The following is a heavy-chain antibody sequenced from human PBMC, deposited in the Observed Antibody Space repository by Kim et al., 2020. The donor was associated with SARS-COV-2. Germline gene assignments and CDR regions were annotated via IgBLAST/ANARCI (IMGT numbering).Heavy chain of an antibody. CDR3: ARDRARRGSSSWSPSYYGMDV. V-gene: IGHV3-48*02. D-gene: IGHD6-13*01. J-gene: IGHJ6*02. CDR1: GFTFSSYS. CDR2: ISSSSSTI. Sequence: GGSLRLSCAASGFTFSSYSMNWVRQAPGKGLEWVSYISSSSSTIYYADSVKGRFTISRDNAKNSLYLQMNSLRDEDTAVYYCARDRARRGSSSWSPSYYGMDVWGQGTTVTVSS.